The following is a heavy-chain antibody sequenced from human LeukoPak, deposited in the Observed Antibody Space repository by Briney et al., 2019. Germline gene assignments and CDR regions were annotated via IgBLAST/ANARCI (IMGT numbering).Heavy chain of an antibody. CDR3: ARDQAWYNWNYYYGMDV. CDR1: GFTFSNAW. J-gene: IGHJ6*02. D-gene: IGHD1-20*01. Sequence: PGGSLRLSCAASGFTFSNAWMNWVRQAPGKGLEWVGRIKSKTDGGTTDFAAPVKGRFTISRDDSKNTLYLQMNSLRAEDTAVYYCARDQAWYNWNYYYGMDVWGQGTTVTVSS. V-gene: IGHV3-15*07. CDR2: IKSKTDGGTT.